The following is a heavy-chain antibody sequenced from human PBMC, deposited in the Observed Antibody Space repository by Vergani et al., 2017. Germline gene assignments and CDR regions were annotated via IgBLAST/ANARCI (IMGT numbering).Heavy chain of an antibody. J-gene: IGHJ6*02. CDR1: GLTFNHYA. CDR2: ISGSGGST. CDR3: AKANPRNSGYDYLYDYHAMDV. D-gene: IGHD5-12*01. Sequence: EVQLLESGGDLVQPGGSLRLSCAASGLTFNHYAMNWVRQAPGEGLEWVSGISGSGGSTYYAGSVKGRFTISRDSSKNTLYLQMNSLSAGDTAGYYCAKANPRNSGYDYLYDYHAMDVWGQGTTVTVSS. V-gene: IGHV3-23*01.